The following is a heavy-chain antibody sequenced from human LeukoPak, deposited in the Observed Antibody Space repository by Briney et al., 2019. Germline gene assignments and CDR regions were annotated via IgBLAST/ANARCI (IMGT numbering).Heavy chain of an antibody. CDR3: ARSRGVPRWFGP. V-gene: IGHV4-39*07. J-gene: IGHJ5*02. CDR2: IFNGGST. D-gene: IGHD5-24*01. Sequence: SETLSLTCTVSGDSISSGSYYWGWIRQPRGTGLEWIGNIFNGGSTYYNPSLKSRVTISLDTSKNQFSLRLTSVTAADTAVYFCARSRGVPRWFGPWGQGTLVTVSS. CDR1: GDSISSGSYY.